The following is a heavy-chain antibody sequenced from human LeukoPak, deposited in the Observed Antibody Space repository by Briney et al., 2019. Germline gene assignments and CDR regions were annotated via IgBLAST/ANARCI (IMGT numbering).Heavy chain of an antibody. J-gene: IGHJ4*02. V-gene: IGHV3-23*01. CDR2: ISGSGGST. D-gene: IGHD3-3*01. CDR3: ATKLMPSDYDFWSGYYH. Sequence: GGSLRLSCAASGFTFSGYAMSWVRQAPGKGLEWVSAISGSGGSTYYADSVKGRFTISRDNSKNTLYLQMNSLRAEDTAVYYCATKLMPSDYDFWSGYYHWGQGTLVTVSS. CDR1: GFTFSGYA.